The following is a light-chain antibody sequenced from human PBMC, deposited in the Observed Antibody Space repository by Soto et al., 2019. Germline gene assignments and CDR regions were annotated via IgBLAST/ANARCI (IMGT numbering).Light chain of an antibody. Sequence: QSALTQPASVSGSPGQSITISCTGTSSDVGGYNYVSWYQHHPGKAPKLIIYDVSNRLSGVSIRFSGSKSDNTASLTISGLQPEDEADYHCSSYTTSNTRQIVFGTGTKVTVL. CDR1: SSDVGGYNY. J-gene: IGLJ1*01. CDR3: SSYTTSNTRQIV. V-gene: IGLV2-14*03. CDR2: DVS.